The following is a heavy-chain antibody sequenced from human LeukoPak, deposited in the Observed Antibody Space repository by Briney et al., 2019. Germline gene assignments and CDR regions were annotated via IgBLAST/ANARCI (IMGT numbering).Heavy chain of an antibody. V-gene: IGHV3-30*18. CDR1: GFTFSSYG. D-gene: IGHD2-21*02. J-gene: IGHJ4*02. Sequence: PGGSLRLSCAASGFTFSSYGMHWVRQAPGKGLEWVAVISYDGSKKYYADSVKGRFTISRDNSKNTLYLQMNSLRVEDTAVYYCAKDLERHIVVVTASAVDYWGQGNLVTVSS. CDR3: AKDLERHIVVVTASAVDY. CDR2: ISYDGSKK.